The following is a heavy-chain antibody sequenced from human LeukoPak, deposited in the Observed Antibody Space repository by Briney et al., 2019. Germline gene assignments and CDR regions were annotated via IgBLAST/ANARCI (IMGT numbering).Heavy chain of an antibody. J-gene: IGHJ5*02. Sequence: SQTLSLTLSVSGASAEIVTTCAGWIRPPPGRWLEWVGSIYYSGSPYYNPSLKSRVTISVDTSKNQFSLKLSSVTTADTAVYYCARLVVLPVSTRTLRWFDPWGQGTLVTVSS. CDR2: IYYSGSP. CDR1: GASAEIVTT. D-gene: IGHD2-2*01. V-gene: IGHV4-39*01. CDR3: ARLVVLPVSTRTLRWFDP.